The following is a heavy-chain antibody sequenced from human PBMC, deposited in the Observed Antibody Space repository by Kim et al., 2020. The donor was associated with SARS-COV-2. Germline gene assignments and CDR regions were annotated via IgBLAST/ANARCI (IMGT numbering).Heavy chain of an antibody. J-gene: IGHJ4*02. V-gene: IGHV3-21*01. CDR2: ISSSSSYI. Sequence: GGSLRLSCAASGFTFSSYSMNWVRQAPGKGLEWVSSISSSSSYIYYADSVKGRFTISRDNAKNSLYLQMNSLRAEDTAVYYCARDATSRSGWYGDFDYWGQGTLVTVSS. CDR3: ARDATSRSGWYGDFDY. D-gene: IGHD6-19*01. CDR1: GFTFSSYS.